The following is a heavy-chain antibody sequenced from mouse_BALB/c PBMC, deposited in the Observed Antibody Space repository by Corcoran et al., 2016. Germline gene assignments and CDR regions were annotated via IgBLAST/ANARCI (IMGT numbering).Heavy chain of an antibody. CDR2: INPNNGGT. CDR3: ARWGYRYDADY. Sequence: EVQLQHSGPELVKPGASVKMCCKASGSTFTDYYMKWVKQIHGKSLEWIGDINPNNGGTSYNQKFKDKATLTVDKSSSTAYMQLNSLTSEDSAVYYCARWGYRYDADYWGQGTTLTVSS. CDR1: GSTFTDYY. J-gene: IGHJ2*01. V-gene: IGHV1-26*01. D-gene: IGHD2-14*01.